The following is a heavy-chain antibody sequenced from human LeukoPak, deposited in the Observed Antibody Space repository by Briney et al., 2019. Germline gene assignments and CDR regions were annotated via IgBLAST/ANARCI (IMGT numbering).Heavy chain of an antibody. CDR2: IYTSGST. V-gene: IGHV4-4*07. CDR1: GGSISSYY. Sequence: VKPSETLSLTCTVSGGSISSYYWSWIRQPAGKGLEWIGRIYTSGSTNYNPSLKSRVTMSVDTSKNQFSLKLSSVTAADTAVYYCARDKEGIVVVPAGPGDYYYYYMDVWGKGTTVTVSS. D-gene: IGHD2-2*01. J-gene: IGHJ6*03. CDR3: ARDKEGIVVVPAGPGDYYYYYMDV.